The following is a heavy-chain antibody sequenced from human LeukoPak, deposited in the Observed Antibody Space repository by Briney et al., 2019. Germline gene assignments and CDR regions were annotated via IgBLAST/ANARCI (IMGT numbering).Heavy chain of an antibody. CDR3: ARGVVRYCSSTSCLYNWFDP. CDR2: INHSGST. Sequence: PSETLSLTCAAYGGSFSGYYWSWIRQPPGKGLEWIGEINHSGSTNYNPSLKSRVTISVDTSKNQFSLKLSSVTAADTAVYYCARGVVRYCSSTSCLYNWFDPWGQGTLVTVSS. CDR1: GGSFSGYY. J-gene: IGHJ5*02. D-gene: IGHD2-2*01. V-gene: IGHV4-34*01.